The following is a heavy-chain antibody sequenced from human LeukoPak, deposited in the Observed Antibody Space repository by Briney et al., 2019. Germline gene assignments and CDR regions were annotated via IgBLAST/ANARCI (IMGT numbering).Heavy chain of an antibody. CDR1: GFTSSSYC. CDR2: IKQDEIEK. V-gene: IGHV3-7*01. D-gene: IGHD3-22*01. J-gene: IGHJ4*02. CDR3: ARRAGSEYYYKSGGYLIS. Sequence: AGTLSLYCAASGFTSSSYCMSWDRQAPGNGLEWMVNIKQDEIEKYSVGYVKGRFTNSGDNARNSLYLQMISLRAEDTAVYNSARRAGSEYYYKSGGYLISWGQGTLVTVSS.